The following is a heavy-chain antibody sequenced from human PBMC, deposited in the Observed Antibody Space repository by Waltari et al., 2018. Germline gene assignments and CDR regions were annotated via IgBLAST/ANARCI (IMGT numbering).Heavy chain of an antibody. D-gene: IGHD1-26*01. CDR2: IYYSGST. CDR3: ARSPPWELPDY. V-gene: IGHV4-59*01. CDR1: GGSISSYY. Sequence: QVQLQESGPGLVKPSETLSLTCTVSGGSISSYYWSWIRQAPGKGLEWIGYIYYSGSTNYNPSLKSRVTISVDTSKNQFSLKLRSVTAADTAVYYCARSPPWELPDYWGQGTLVTVSS. J-gene: IGHJ4*02.